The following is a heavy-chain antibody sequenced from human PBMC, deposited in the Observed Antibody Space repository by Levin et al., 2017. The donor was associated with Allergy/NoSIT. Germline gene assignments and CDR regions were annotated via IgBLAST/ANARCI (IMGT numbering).Heavy chain of an antibody. CDR3: ARSAHVTVIPAAIFAFDP. CDR2: IHYTGYT. V-gene: IGHV4-59*08. D-gene: IGHD2-2*01. J-gene: IGHJ5*02. Sequence: QSQTLSLTCTVSGGSISSYYWSWIRQSPGKRPEWIGYIHYTGYTNYSPSLKSRVTISLDTSKNQFSLKLTSVTAADTAVYSCARSAHVTVIPAAIFAFDPWGQGILVTVSS. CDR1: GGSISSYY.